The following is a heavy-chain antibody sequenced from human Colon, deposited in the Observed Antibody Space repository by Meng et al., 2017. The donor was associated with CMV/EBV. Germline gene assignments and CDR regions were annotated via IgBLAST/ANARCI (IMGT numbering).Heavy chain of an antibody. CDR2: ISSSSSYI. D-gene: IGHD2-2*02. V-gene: IGHV3-21*01. CDR3: ARDGGLVVVPAAIGAYYYGMDV. CDR1: GFTFSSYW. J-gene: IGHJ6*02. Sequence: GGSLRLSCAASGFTFSSYWMSWVRQAPGKGLEWVSSISSSSSYIYYADSVKGRFTISRDNAKNSLYLQMNSLRAEDTAVYYCARDGGLVVVPAAIGAYYYGMDVWGQGTTVTVSS.